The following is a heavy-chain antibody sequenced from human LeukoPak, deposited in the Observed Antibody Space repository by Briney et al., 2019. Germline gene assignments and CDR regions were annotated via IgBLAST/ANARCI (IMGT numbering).Heavy chain of an antibody. CDR1: GFTFSSYW. CDR2: IKQDGSEK. Sequence: PGGSLRLSCAASGFTFSSYWMSWVRQAPGKGLEWVANIKQDGSEKYYVDSVKGRFTISRDNAKNSLYLQMNSLRAEDTAVYYCARTGWAYYYYYGMDVWGQGTTVTVSS. CDR3: ARTGWAYYYYYGMDV. V-gene: IGHV3-7*01. J-gene: IGHJ6*02. D-gene: IGHD1-14*01.